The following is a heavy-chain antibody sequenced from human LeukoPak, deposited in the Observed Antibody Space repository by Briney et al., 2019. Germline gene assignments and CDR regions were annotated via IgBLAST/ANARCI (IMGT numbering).Heavy chain of an antibody. Sequence: PWGTLRPSCAASGFTFSSYGMSWVRQAPGKGLEWVSAITGSGGSTFYADSVKGRFTISRDNSKNTLYLQMNSLRAEDTAVYYCAKADSRSVVGVDAFDIWGQGTMVTVSS. D-gene: IGHD2-15*01. CDR1: GFTFSSYG. J-gene: IGHJ3*02. CDR3: AKADSRSVVGVDAFDI. CDR2: ITGSGGST. V-gene: IGHV3-23*01.